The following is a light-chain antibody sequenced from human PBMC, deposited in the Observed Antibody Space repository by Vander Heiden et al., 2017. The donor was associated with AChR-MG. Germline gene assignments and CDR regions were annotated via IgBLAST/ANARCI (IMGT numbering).Light chain of an antibody. CDR1: QGISSY. Sequence: DIQITQSPASLSASVGDRVTITCRASQGISSYLKWYQQRPGKAPKLLIYAASSLQSGVPSRFSGSGSGTDFTLTISSLQPEDFATYYCQQTYSYSVTFGQGTNLEIK. V-gene: IGKV1-39*01. CDR2: AAS. CDR3: QQTYSYSVT. J-gene: IGKJ2*01.